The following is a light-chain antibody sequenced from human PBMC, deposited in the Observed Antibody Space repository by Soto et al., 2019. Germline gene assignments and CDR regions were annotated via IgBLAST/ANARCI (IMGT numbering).Light chain of an antibody. CDR2: SDG. V-gene: IGLV1-44*01. J-gene: IGLJ2*01. CDR3: GSWDDSLKGGL. CDR1: SSNIGRNT. Sequence: QSVLTQPPSASGTPGQRVTISCSGSSSNIGRNTVNWYQQVPGAAPKLLIFSDGQRPSGVPDRFSGSRTGTSASLAISGLQSDDEADYYCGSWDDSLKGGLFGGGTKVTVL.